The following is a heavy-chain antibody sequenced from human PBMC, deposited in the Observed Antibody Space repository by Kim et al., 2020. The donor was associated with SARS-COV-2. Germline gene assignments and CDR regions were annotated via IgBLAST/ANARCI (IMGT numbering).Heavy chain of an antibody. V-gene: IGHV3-7*01. CDR3: AREDDYGFYTDY. Sequence: SYVDSVKGRFTISRDNAKNSLYLQMNSLRAEDTAVYYCAREDDYGFYTDYWGQGTLVTVSS. J-gene: IGHJ4*02. D-gene: IGHD4-17*01.